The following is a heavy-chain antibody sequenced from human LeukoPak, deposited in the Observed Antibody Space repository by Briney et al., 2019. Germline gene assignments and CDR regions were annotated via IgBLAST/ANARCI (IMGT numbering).Heavy chain of an antibody. CDR1: GFTFSSYA. CDR2: ISYDGSNK. CDR3: ARLSHYYDSSGPGADAFDI. Sequence: PGGSLRLSCAASGFTFSSYAMHWVRQAPGKGLEWVAVISYDGSNKYYADSMKGRFTISRDNSKNTLYLQMNSLRAEDTAVYYCARLSHYYDSSGPGADAFDIWGQGTMVTVSS. D-gene: IGHD3-22*01. V-gene: IGHV3-30*04. J-gene: IGHJ3*02.